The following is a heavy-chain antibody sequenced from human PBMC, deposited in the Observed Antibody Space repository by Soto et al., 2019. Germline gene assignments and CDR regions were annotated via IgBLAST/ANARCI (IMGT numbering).Heavy chain of an antibody. J-gene: IGHJ6*02. D-gene: IGHD3-10*01. CDR3: AKDLGSGKPYYYYAMDV. CDR2: ISYDGSNK. Sequence: QGQLVESGGGVVQPGTSLRLSCEASGFIFSRYGMHWVRQAPGKGLEWVAVISYDGSNKYYAESVKGRFIISRDKSENTLYLQMNSLRAEYTAVYYCAKDLGSGKPYYYYAMDVWGQGTTVTVSS. CDR1: GFIFSRYG. V-gene: IGHV3-30*18.